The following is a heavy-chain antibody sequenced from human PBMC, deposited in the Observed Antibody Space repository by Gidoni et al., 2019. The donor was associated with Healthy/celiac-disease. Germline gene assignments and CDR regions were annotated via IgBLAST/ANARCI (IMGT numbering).Heavy chain of an antibody. D-gene: IGHD2-2*02. CDR1: GFTFSSYA. CDR3: AREGTIPSGVLDY. V-gene: IGHV3-30-3*01. J-gene: IGHJ4*02. CDR2: ISYDGSNK. Sequence: QVQLVESGGGVVQPGRSLRLSCAASGFTFSSYAMHWVRQAPGKGLEWVAVISYDGSNKYYADSVKGRFTISRDNSKNTLYLQMNSLRAEDTAVYYCAREGTIPSGVLDYWGQGTLVTVSS.